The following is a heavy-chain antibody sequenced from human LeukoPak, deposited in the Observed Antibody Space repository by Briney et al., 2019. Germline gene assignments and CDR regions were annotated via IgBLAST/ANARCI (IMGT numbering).Heavy chain of an antibody. CDR2: IKSKTDGGTT. D-gene: IGHD3-22*01. J-gene: IGHJ3*02. V-gene: IGHV3-15*01. CDR3: ARDYYDSSGLSAYAFDI. Sequence: GGSLRLSCAASGFTFSNAWMSWVRQAPGKGLEWVGRIKSKTDGGTTDYAAPVKGRFTISRDDSKNTLYLQMNSLKAEDTAVYYCARDYYDSSGLSAYAFDIWGQGTMVTVSS. CDR1: GFTFSNAW.